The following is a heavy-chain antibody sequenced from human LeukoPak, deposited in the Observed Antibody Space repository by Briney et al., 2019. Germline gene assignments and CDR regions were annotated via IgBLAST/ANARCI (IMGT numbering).Heavy chain of an antibody. D-gene: IGHD3-22*01. J-gene: IGHJ4*02. V-gene: IGHV1-8*03. CDR2: INTKSGMT. CDR3: ARVDGSVDY. CDR1: GYTFTSLD. Sequence: ASVKVSCKTSGYTFTSLDINWVRQATGQGLEWMGWINTKSGMTGHAQKFQGRITITKDTSINTVYMELSSLSSEDTAVYFCARVDGSVDYWGQGTLVTVSS.